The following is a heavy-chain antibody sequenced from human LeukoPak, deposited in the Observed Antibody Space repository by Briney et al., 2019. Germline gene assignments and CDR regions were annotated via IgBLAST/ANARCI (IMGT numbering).Heavy chain of an antibody. CDR3: AKGEIAARPPHNWFDP. D-gene: IGHD6-6*01. J-gene: IGHJ5*02. CDR2: IRYDGSNK. Sequence: PGGSLRLSCAASGFTFSSYGMHWVRQAPGKGLEWVAFIRYDGSNKYYADSVKGRFTISRDNSKNTLYLQMNSLRAEDTAVYYCAKGEIAARPPHNWFDPWGQGTLVTVSS. CDR1: GFTFSSYG. V-gene: IGHV3-30*02.